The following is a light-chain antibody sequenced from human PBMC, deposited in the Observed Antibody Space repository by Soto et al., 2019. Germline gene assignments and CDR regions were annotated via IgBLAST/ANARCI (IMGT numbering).Light chain of an antibody. CDR2: GNS. J-gene: IGLJ3*02. Sequence: QSVLTQPPSVSGAPGLRVTISCTGSSSNIGAGYDVHWYQQLPGTAPKHLIYGNSNRPSGVPDRFSGSKSATSASLAITGLQAEDEADYYCQSYDSSLSVWVFGGGTKVTVL. CDR1: SSNIGAGYD. V-gene: IGLV1-40*01. CDR3: QSYDSSLSVWV.